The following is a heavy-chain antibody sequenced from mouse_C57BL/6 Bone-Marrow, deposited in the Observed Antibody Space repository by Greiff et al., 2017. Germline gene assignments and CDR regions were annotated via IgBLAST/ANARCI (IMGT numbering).Heavy chain of an antibody. D-gene: IGHD1-1*01. Sequence: QVQLQQSGAELMKPGASVKLSCKATGYTFTGYWIEWVKQRPGHGLEWIGEILPGSGSTNYNAKFKGKATFTADTSSNTAYMQLSSLTTEDSAIYYCASLGSSSYYYAMDYWGQGTSVTVSS. CDR2: ILPGSGST. CDR1: GYTFTGYW. V-gene: IGHV1-9*01. J-gene: IGHJ4*01. CDR3: ASLGSSSYYYAMDY.